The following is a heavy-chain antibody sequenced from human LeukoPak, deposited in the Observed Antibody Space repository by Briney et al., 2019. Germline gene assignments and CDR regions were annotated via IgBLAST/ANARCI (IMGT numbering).Heavy chain of an antibody. J-gene: IGHJ3*02. CDR1: GYTFTGYY. D-gene: IGHD3-10*01. Sequence: GASVKVSCKASGYTFTGYYMHWVRQAPGQGLEWMGRINPNSGSTNSAQKFQGRVTMTRDTSITTAYMELSSLRSDDTAVYYCARAYGSGSYFAFDIWGRGTMVTVSS. CDR3: ARAYGSGSYFAFDI. CDR2: INPNSGST. V-gene: IGHV1-2*06.